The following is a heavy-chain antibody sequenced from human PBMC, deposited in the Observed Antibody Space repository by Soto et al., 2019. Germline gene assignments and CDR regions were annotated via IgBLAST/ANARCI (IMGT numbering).Heavy chain of an antibody. D-gene: IGHD3-16*01. CDR1: GGSISSYY. CDR3: ARAPSNDYVWGSSYYYGMGV. CDR2: IYYSGST. Sequence: PSETLSLTCTVSGGSISSYYWSWIRQPPGKGLEWIGYIYYSGSTNYNPSLKSRVTISVDTSKNQFSLKLSSVTAADTAVYYCARAPSNDYVWGSSYYYGMGVWGRRTTVTVSS. J-gene: IGHJ6*02. V-gene: IGHV4-59*01.